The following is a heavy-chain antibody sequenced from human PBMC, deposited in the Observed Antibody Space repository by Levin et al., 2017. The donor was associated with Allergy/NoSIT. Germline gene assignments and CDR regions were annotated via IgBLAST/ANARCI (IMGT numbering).Heavy chain of an antibody. J-gene: IGHJ4*01. CDR1: GGTFTSYA. CDR3: TRSISDYGNSRDY. V-gene: IGHV1-69*01. CDR2: IIPFFGTK. Sequence: KISCKASGGTFTSYAISWVRQAPGQGLEWMGGIIPFFGTKDYAQKFQGRITITADESTRTAYMELSSLRSDDTAVYYCTRSISDYGNSRDYWGPGTQVTVSS. D-gene: IGHD4-11*01.